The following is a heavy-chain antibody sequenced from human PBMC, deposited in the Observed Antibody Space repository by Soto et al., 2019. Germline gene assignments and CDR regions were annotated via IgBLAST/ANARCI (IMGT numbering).Heavy chain of an antibody. D-gene: IGHD2-15*01. CDR1: GFTFSTYA. CDR3: AKDTTYCSGGSCYSSYYGY. V-gene: IGHV3-23*01. CDR2: ISDSGGRT. Sequence: GGSLRLSCAASGFTFSTYAMSWVRQAPGKGLEWVSTISDSGGRTNYGDSVKGRFTISRDNSKNTLYLQMNSLRAEDTAVYYCAKDTTYCSGGSCYSSYYGYWGQGTLVTVSS. J-gene: IGHJ4*02.